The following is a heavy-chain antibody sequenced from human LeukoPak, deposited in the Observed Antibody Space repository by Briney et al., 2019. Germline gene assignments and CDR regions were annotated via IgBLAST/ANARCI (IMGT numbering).Heavy chain of an antibody. D-gene: IGHD3-3*01. CDR1: GGSISTYY. CDR2: IYYSGST. Sequence: SETLSLTCTVSGGSISTYYWSWIRQPPGKGLEWIGYIYYSGSTNYNPSLKSRVTISVDTSKNQFSLKLSSVTAADTAVYYCARHLNYDFWSGYYSSPHFDYWGQGTLVTVSS. J-gene: IGHJ4*02. V-gene: IGHV4-59*08. CDR3: ARHLNYDFWSGYYSSPHFDY.